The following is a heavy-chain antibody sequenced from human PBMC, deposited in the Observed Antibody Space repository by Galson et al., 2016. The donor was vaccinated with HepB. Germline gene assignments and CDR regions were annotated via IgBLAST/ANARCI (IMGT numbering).Heavy chain of an antibody. CDR3: VQGSTAPAV. CDR2: ISYDGSNK. V-gene: IGHV3-30-3*02. D-gene: IGHD1-26*01. CDR1: GFTFSSYA. J-gene: IGHJ6*04. Sequence: SLRLSCAASGFTFSSYAMHWVRQAPGKGLEWVAVISYDGSNKYYADSVKGRFTISRDNSKNTLYLQMNSLRAEGTAIYYCVQGSTAPAVWGKGTTVTVSS.